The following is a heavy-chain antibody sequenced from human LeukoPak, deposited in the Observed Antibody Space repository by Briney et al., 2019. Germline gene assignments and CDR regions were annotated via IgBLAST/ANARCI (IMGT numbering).Heavy chain of an antibody. V-gene: IGHV3-30*04. CDR2: ISYDGSNK. Sequence: GRSLRLSCAASGFSFSNYAMHWVRQAPGKGLEWVAVISYDGSNKYYADSVKGRFTISRDNSKNTLYLQMNSLRAEDTAVYYCAKGPGGDYVVYWGQGTLVTVSS. CDR3: AKGPGGDYVVY. J-gene: IGHJ4*02. D-gene: IGHD4-17*01. CDR1: GFSFSNYA.